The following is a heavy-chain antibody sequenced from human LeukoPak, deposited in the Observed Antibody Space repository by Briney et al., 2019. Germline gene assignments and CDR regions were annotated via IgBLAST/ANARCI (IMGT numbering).Heavy chain of an antibody. Sequence: GGSLGLSCADSGFTFSNYGMSWVRQAPGKGLEWVAHIREDGSEKYYLDSVEGRFTISRDNAKSSLYLQLNSLRVDDTAVYYCARYNWNYGHTYYYYYYMDVWGKGTTVTVSS. V-gene: IGHV3-7*01. CDR3: ARYNWNYGHTYYYYYYMDV. CDR2: IREDGSEK. J-gene: IGHJ6*03. CDR1: GFTFSNYG. D-gene: IGHD1-7*01.